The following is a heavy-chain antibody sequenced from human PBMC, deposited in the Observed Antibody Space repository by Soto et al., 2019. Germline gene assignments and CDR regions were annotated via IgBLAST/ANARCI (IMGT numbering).Heavy chain of an antibody. CDR1: GGSISSYY. D-gene: IGHD1-26*01. V-gene: IGHV4-59*01. J-gene: IGHJ5*02. Sequence: SETLSLTCTVSGGSISSYYWSWIRQPPGKGLEWIGYIYYSGSTNYNPSLKSRVTISVDTSKNQFSLKLSSVTAADTAVYYCARDRGLYSGSYNWFDPWGQGTLVTVS. CDR2: IYYSGST. CDR3: ARDRGLYSGSYNWFDP.